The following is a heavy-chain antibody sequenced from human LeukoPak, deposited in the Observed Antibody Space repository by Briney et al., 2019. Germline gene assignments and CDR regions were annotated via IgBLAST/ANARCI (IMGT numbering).Heavy chain of an antibody. CDR1: GDAVINNHYY. J-gene: IGHJ4*02. D-gene: IGHD5-12*01. Sequence: SETLSLTCNVSGDAVINNHYYWGWIRQSPGKGLEWIANIFYSGALFSRGDTYYNPSLKSRVTISVDTSKNQFSLKVRSVTAADTAVYYCASRRGYRGYDYGFDYWGQGTLVTVSS. CDR2: IFYSGALFSRGDT. CDR3: ASRRGYRGYDYGFDY. V-gene: IGHV4-39*07.